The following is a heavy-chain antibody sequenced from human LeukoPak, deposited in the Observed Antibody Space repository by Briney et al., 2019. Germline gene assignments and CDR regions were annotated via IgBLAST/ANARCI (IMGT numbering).Heavy chain of an antibody. J-gene: IGHJ4*02. CDR1: GFRFSLYE. CDR3: ATQAGYYDSGISDH. CDR2: ISSSSSAI. Sequence: GGSLRLSCAASGFRFSLYEMNWARQAPGKGLEWVAYISSSSSAIYYADSVKGRFTISRDNAKNSLYLQMNSLRAEDTAIYYCATQAGYYDSGISDHWGQGTLVTVS. D-gene: IGHD3-10*01. V-gene: IGHV3-48*03.